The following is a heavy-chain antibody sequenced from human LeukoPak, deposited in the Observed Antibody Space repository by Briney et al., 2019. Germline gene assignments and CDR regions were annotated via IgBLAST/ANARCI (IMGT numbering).Heavy chain of an antibody. CDR3: ARDSIVVVPAASPYYFDY. Sequence: ASVKVSCKASGYTFTSYGISWVRQAPGQGLEWMGWISAYNGNTNYAQKPQGRVTMTTDTSTSTAYMELRSLRSDDTAVYYCARDSIVVVPAASPYYFDYWGQGTLVTVSS. J-gene: IGHJ4*02. V-gene: IGHV1-18*01. CDR1: GYTFTSYG. CDR2: ISAYNGNT. D-gene: IGHD2-2*01.